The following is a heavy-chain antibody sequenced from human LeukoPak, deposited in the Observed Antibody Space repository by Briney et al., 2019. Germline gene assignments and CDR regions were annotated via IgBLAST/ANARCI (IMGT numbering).Heavy chain of an antibody. CDR2: IRSKPNGGPA. V-gene: IGHV3-15*01. CDR3: TKSLDCSRTTCDS. Sequence: PGGSLRLSCKASGFTFSNAWMSWVRQAPGKGMEWVGRIRSKPNGGPADYAAPVIARFPIPRYDSRNMLYLQMSSLKTEDTAVYYCTKSLDCSRTTCDSWGQGTLVTVSS. CDR1: GFTFSNAW. D-gene: IGHD2-2*01. J-gene: IGHJ5*01.